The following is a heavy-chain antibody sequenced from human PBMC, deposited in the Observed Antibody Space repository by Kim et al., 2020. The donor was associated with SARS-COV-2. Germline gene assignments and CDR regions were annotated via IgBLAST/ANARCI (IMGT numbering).Heavy chain of an antibody. CDR3: ARLHLWELLRAFDY. CDR2: IYYSGST. J-gene: IGHJ4*02. V-gene: IGHV4-39*01. Sequence: SETLSLTCTVSGGSISSSSYYWGWIRQPPGKGLEWIGSIYYSGSTYYNPSLKSRVTISVDTSKNQFSLKLSSVTAADTAVYYCARLHLWELLRAFDYWGQGTLVTVSS. CDR1: GGSISSSSYY. D-gene: IGHD1-26*01.